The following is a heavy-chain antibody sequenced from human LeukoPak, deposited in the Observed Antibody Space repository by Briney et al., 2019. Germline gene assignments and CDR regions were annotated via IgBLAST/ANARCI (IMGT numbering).Heavy chain of an antibody. D-gene: IGHD4-17*01. V-gene: IGHV3-30*04. CDR2: ISYDGSNK. J-gene: IGHJ6*03. Sequence: GGSLRLSCAASGFTFSSYAMHWVRQAPGKGLEWVAVISYDGSNKYYADSVKGRFTISRDNSKNTLYLQMNNLRVDDTALYYCARRDYDYGGSETGRHNYMDVWGKGTTVTVSS. CDR1: GFTFSSYA. CDR3: ARRDYDYGGSETGRHNYMDV.